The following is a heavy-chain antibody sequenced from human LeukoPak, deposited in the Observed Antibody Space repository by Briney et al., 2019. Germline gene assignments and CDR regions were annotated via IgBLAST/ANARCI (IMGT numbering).Heavy chain of an antibody. CDR3: ARDPDSSAYDAFDT. D-gene: IGHD3-22*01. CDR1: GFTVSSYY. Sequence: PGGSLRLSCAASGFTVSSYYMSWVRQAPGKGLEWVSVIYSGGNTNYPDSVKGRFTISRDNSKSTLYLQMNSLRAEDTAVYYCARDPDSSAYDAFDTWGQGTMVTVSS. J-gene: IGHJ3*02. V-gene: IGHV3-53*01. CDR2: IYSGGNT.